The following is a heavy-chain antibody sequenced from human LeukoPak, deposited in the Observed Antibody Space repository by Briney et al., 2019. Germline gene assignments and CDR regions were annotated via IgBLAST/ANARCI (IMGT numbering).Heavy chain of an antibody. V-gene: IGHV3-23*01. CDR3: AKNREGGSTCLDC. CDR1: GFTFSSYA. CDR2: ISGSGGST. J-gene: IGHJ4*02. Sequence: PGGSLGLSCAASGFTFSSYAMSWVRQAPGKGLEWVSVISGSGGSTNYAGSVKGRFTISRDNSENTLYLQMNSLRAEDTAVYYCAKNREGGSTCLDCWGQGTLVTVSS. D-gene: IGHD1-26*01.